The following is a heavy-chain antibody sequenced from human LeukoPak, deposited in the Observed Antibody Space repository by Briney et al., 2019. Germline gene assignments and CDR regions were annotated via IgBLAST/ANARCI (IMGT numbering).Heavy chain of an antibody. CDR2: IWYDGSNK. V-gene: IGHV3-33*01. J-gene: IGHJ5*02. Sequence: PGRSLRLSCAASRFTFSSYGMHWVRQAPGKGLEWVAVIWYDGSNKYYADSVKGRFTISRDNSKNTLYLQMNSLRAEDTAVYYCARGVPAAISWFDPWGQGTLVTVSS. D-gene: IGHD2-2*02. CDR3: ARGVPAAISWFDP. CDR1: RFTFSSYG.